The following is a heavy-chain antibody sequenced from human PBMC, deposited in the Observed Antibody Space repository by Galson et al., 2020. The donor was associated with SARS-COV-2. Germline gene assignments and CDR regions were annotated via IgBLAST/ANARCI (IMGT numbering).Heavy chain of an antibody. V-gene: IGHV4-59*01. Sequence: SETLSLTCTVSGVSIRGYYWSWLRQSPGKGLEWIGYIYSSGSTTYKPSLKRRVTMSVDTSQNQISLDLNSVTPADTAIYYCARDITGPFDHWGQGTLVTVSS. D-gene: IGHD1-20*01. CDR1: GVSIRGYY. J-gene: IGHJ4*02. CDR2: IYSSGST. CDR3: ARDITGPFDH.